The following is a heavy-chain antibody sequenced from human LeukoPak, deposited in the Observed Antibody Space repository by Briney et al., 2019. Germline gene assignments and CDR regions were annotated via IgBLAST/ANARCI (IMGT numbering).Heavy chain of an antibody. CDR3: ATHVLFDPNNHSYWFGP. J-gene: IGHJ5*02. Sequence: ETLSLTCSFSWASINSLWWSGIRQPPGGGVEGIAYIYYIGERKYNPSLKPRVLTSQHTSHPQVSLMLTSVTAADTAVYFCATHVLFDPNNHSYWFGPWGPGTLVNVPS. CDR1: WASINSLW. CDR2: IYYIGER. D-gene: IGHD2-21*01. V-gene: IGHV4-59*08.